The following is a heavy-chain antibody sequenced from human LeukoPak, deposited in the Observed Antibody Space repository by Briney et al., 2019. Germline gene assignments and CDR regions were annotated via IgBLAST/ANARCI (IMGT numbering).Heavy chain of an antibody. Sequence: GASVKVSCKASGGTFSSYAISWVRQAPGQGLEWMGGIIPIFGTANYAQKFQGRVTITADESTSTAYMELSSLRSEDTAVYYCAREYYDILPGYYNAYWGQEPWSPSPQ. CDR1: GGTFSSYA. CDR3: AREYYDILPGYYNAY. V-gene: IGHV1-69*13. CDR2: IIPIFGTA. D-gene: IGHD3-9*01. J-gene: IGHJ4*01.